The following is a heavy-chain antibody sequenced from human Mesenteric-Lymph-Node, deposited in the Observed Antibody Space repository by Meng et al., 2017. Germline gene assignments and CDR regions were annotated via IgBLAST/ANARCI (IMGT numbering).Heavy chain of an antibody. J-gene: IGHJ4*02. CDR1: GGSISSGGYY. CDR2: IYYSGST. Sequence: QLQLPGSRPGLVKPSQTLSLTCTVSGGSISSGGYYWSWIRQHPGKGLEWIGYIYYSGSTYYNPSLKSRVTISVDTSKNQFSLNLSSVTAADTAVYYCARVGQWLPIDYWGQGTLVTVSS. V-gene: IGHV4-31*03. D-gene: IGHD6-19*01. CDR3: ARVGQWLPIDY.